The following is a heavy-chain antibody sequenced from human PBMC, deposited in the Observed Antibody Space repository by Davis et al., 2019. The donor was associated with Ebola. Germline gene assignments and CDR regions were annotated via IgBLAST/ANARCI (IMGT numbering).Heavy chain of an antibody. Sequence: AASVKVSCKASGFTLTKYAIHWVRQAPGQRLEWMGWVHGGNGNTKYSQRFQGRVTITTDTSASTVYLDLTSLRSEDTAVYYCARDIGRVAPGSDYWGQGTLVTVSS. V-gene: IGHV1-3*01. D-gene: IGHD1-26*01. J-gene: IGHJ4*02. CDR1: GFTLTKYA. CDR2: VHGGNGNT. CDR3: ARDIGRVAPGSDY.